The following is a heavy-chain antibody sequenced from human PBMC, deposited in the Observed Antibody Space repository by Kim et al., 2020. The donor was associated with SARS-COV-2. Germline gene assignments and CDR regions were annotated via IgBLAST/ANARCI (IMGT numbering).Heavy chain of an antibody. Sequence: SETLSLTCAVYGGSFSGYYWSWIRQPPGKGLEWIGEINHSGSTNYNPSLKSRVTISVDTSKNQFSLKLSSVTAADTAVYYCARALSGYYYDSSGYLRNPRYNWFDPWGQGTLVTVSS. CDR3: ARALSGYYYDSSGYLRNPRYNWFDP. J-gene: IGHJ5*02. CDR2: INHSGST. CDR1: GGSFSGYY. V-gene: IGHV4-34*01. D-gene: IGHD3-22*01.